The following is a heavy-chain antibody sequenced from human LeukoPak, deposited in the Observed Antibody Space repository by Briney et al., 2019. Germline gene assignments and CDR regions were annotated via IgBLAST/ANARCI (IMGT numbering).Heavy chain of an antibody. D-gene: IGHD2-15*01. V-gene: IGHV3-30-3*01. J-gene: IGHJ4*02. Sequence: AGGSLRLSCAASGFTFNSYAMHWVRQAPGKGLEWVAVISYDGSNKYYADSVKGRFTISRDNSKNTLYLQMNSLRAEDTAVYYCAREGSDCSGGSCYEPPGPFDYRGQGTLVTVSS. CDR3: AREGSDCSGGSCYEPPGPFDY. CDR2: ISYDGSNK. CDR1: GFTFNSYA.